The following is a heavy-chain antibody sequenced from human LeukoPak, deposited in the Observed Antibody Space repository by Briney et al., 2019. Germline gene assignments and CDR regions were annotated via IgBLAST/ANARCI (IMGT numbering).Heavy chain of an antibody. CDR3: ARHGVGRAGDFDY. D-gene: IGHD3-10*01. CDR2: IYYSGST. CDR1: GGSISSYY. J-gene: IGHJ4*02. Sequence: SETLSLTCTVSGGSISSYYWSWIRQPPGKGLEWIGYIYYSGSTKYNPSLKSRVTISVDTSKNQFSLKLSSVTAADTALYYCARHGVGRAGDFDYWGKGNLLPVSS. V-gene: IGHV4-59*08.